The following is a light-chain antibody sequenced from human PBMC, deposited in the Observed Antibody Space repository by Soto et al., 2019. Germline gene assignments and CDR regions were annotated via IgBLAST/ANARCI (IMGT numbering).Light chain of an antibody. CDR2: ASS. V-gene: IGKV1-39*01. Sequence: IQLPQSPSTLSASVGDRVTISCRASQNIYTNVNWYQLQPWKALKLLIFASSTLHGVDQSRCSGGRSWADFNLTISSLQPENVATCYYQQNYSNLLSFGGGTRVEL. J-gene: IGKJ4*01. CDR1: QNIYTN. CDR3: QQNYSNLLS.